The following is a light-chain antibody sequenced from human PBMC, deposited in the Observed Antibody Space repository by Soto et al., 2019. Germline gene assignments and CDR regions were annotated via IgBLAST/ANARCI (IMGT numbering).Light chain of an antibody. CDR1: QSLTSY. CDR3: QQSYSTPRT. V-gene: IGKV1-39*01. Sequence: DIQMTQSPSSLSASVGDSVTIPSRASQSLTSYLNWYQQKPGKAPKLLIYAASSLQSGDPSRVSGSGSGTDFTLTISSLQPEDFATYYCQQSYSTPRTFGQGTKLDIK. CDR2: AAS. J-gene: IGKJ1*01.